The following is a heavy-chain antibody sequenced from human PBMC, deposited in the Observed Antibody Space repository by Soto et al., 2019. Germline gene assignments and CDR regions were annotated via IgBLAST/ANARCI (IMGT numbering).Heavy chain of an antibody. CDR1: GGSISSSNW. CDR2: IYHSGST. D-gene: IGHD3-3*01. CDR3: ARGLRFLEWLPNWFDP. Sequence: SETLSLTCAVSGGSISSSNWWSWVRQPPGKGLEWIGEIYHSGSTNCNPSLKSRVTISVDKSKNQFSLKLSSVTAADTAVYYCARGLRFLEWLPNWFDPWGQGTLVTVSS. J-gene: IGHJ5*02. V-gene: IGHV4-4*02.